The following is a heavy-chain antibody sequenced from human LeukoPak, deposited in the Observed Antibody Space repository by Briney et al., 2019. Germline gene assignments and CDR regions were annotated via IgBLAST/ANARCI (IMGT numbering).Heavy chain of an antibody. CDR1: GFTFSSYS. V-gene: IGHV3-9*01. CDR3: AKLMVGGLTKSPFDS. J-gene: IGHJ4*02. D-gene: IGHD3-10*01. Sequence: PGGSLRLSCAASGFTFSSYSMNWVRQAPGKGLEWISGIHWTGGIVAYAASVKGRLTISRDNAKNSLYLEMNSLKPGDTALYYCAKLMVGGLTKSPFDSWGQGTLVTVSS. CDR2: IHWTGGIV.